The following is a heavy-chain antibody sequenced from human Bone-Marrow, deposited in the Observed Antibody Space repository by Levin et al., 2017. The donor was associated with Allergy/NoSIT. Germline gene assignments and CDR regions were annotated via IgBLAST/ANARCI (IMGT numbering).Heavy chain of an antibody. CDR3: TRSGTYGSGSYNVY. V-gene: IGHV1-2*06. D-gene: IGHD3-10*01. CDR1: GYTFTDYY. CDR2: INPNSGGT. J-gene: IGHJ4*02. Sequence: EASVKVSCKASGYTFTDYYMHWVRQAPGQGLEWMGRINPNSGGTNYAQNFQGRVTMTRDTSISTAYMELSSLRSDDTAVYYCTRSGTYGSGSYNVYWGQGTQVTVSS.